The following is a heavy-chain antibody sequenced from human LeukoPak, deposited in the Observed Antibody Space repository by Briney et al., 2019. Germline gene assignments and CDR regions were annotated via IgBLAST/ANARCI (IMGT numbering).Heavy chain of an antibody. J-gene: IGHJ4*02. D-gene: IGHD3-22*01. CDR3: ARVPDSSGYFDY. V-gene: IGHV1-69*13. Sequence: GASVKVSCKASGGTFISYAISWVRQAPGQGLEWMGGIIPIFGTANYAQKFQGRVTITADESTSTAYMELSSLRSEDTAVYYCARVPDSSGYFDYWGQGTLVTVS. CDR2: IIPIFGTA. CDR1: GGTFISYA.